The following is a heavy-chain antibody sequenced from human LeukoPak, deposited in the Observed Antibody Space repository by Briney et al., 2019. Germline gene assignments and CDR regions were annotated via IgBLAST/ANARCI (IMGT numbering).Heavy chain of an antibody. D-gene: IGHD2-2*01. Sequence: ASVKVSCKASGYTFTGYYMHWVRQAPGQGLEWMGWINPNSGGTNYAQKFQGRVTMTRDTSISTAYMELSRLRSDDTAVYYCARDYSTYCSSTSCQPPHDIGGQGTMVTVSS. V-gene: IGHV1-2*02. J-gene: IGHJ3*02. CDR1: GYTFTGYY. CDR3: ARDYSTYCSSTSCQPPHDI. CDR2: INPNSGGT.